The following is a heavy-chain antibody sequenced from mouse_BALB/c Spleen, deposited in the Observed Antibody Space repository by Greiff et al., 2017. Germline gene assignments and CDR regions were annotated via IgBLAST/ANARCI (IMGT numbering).Heavy chain of an antibody. J-gene: IGHJ2*01. CDR3: ARVEGGYDDGFDY. V-gene: IGHV5-6-5*01. CDR1: GFTFSSYA. D-gene: IGHD2-2*01. CDR2: ISSGGST. Sequence: EVKLVESGGGLVKPGGSLKLSCAASGFTFSSYAMSWVRQTPEKRLEWVASISSGGSTYYPDSVKGRFTISRDNARNILYLQMSSLRSEDTAMYYCARVEGGYDDGFDYWGQGTTLTVSS.